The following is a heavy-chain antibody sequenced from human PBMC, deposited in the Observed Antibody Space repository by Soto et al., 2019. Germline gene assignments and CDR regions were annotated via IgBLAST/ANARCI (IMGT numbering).Heavy chain of an antibody. J-gene: IGHJ5*02. Sequence: PGGSLRLSCAASGFTFSSYWLSWVRQAPGKGLEWVANIKQDGGEKYYADSVKGRFTISRDNAKNSLYLQMNSLRAEDTAMYYCARGDPYCGGGTCHPHWFDPWGQGTLVTVSS. CDR3: ARGDPYCGGGTCHPHWFDP. CDR1: GFTFSSYW. CDR2: IKQDGGEK. V-gene: IGHV3-7*01. D-gene: IGHD2-15*01.